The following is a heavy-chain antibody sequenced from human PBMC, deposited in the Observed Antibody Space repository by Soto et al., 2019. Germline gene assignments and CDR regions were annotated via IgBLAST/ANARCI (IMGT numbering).Heavy chain of an antibody. V-gene: IGHV3-48*01. CDR3: ARDAQLLLFAFDI. J-gene: IGHJ3*02. D-gene: IGHD2-15*01. CDR2: ISSSSSTI. CDR1: GFTFSSYS. Sequence: EVQLVESGGGLVQPGGSLRLSCAASGFTFSSYSMNWVRQAPGKGLEWVSYISSSSSTIYYADSVKGRFTISRDNAKNSLYLQMNSLRAEDTAVYYCARDAQLLLFAFDIWGQGTMVTVSS.